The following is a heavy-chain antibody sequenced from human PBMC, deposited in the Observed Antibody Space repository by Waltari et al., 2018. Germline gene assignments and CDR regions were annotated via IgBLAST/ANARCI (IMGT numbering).Heavy chain of an antibody. V-gene: IGHV4-59*12. Sequence: QVQLQESGPPVVKPSETLSLTCAVSGGSISGDYGWTWIRRAPGTGLEWIGIVYGRSGSTKYIPCLKSRVDISTDTSKSQCSPSLISTTAADTAVYFCARGRYEDDYGHYYTGVRYNRVDGWGPGVQVIVSS. CDR1: GGSISGDYG. CDR3: ARGRYEDDYGHYYTGVRYNRVDG. J-gene: IGHJ5*02. CDR2: VYGRSGST. D-gene: IGHD4-17*01.